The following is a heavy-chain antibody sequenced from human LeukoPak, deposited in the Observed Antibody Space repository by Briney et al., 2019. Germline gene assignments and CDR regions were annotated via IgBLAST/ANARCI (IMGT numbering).Heavy chain of an antibody. D-gene: IGHD1-26*01. CDR1: GGSFSGYY. J-gene: IGHJ6*03. V-gene: IGHV4-34*01. CDR2: TNHSGST. CDR3: AREGRYSGSYYLLGRYYYYYMDV. Sequence: SETLSLTCAVYGGSFSGYYWSWIRKPPGKGLDWIGETNHSGSTNYNPSLKSRVTISVDTSKNQFSLKLSSVTAADTAVYYCAREGRYSGSYYLLGRYYYYYMDVWGKGTTVTVSS.